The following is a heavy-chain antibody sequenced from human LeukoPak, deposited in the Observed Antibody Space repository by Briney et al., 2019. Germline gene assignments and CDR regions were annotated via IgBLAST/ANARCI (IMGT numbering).Heavy chain of an antibody. D-gene: IGHD3-10*01. Sequence: GGSLRLSCAASGFIFSNYEMNWVRQAPGKGLEWVSYISSSGSTIYYADSVKGRFTISRDNAKNSLYLQMNSLRAEDTAVYYCARGGGSGSYYNEYVDYWGQGTLVTVSS. J-gene: IGHJ4*02. V-gene: IGHV3-48*03. CDR2: ISSSGSTI. CDR1: GFIFSNYE. CDR3: ARGGGSGSYYNEYVDY.